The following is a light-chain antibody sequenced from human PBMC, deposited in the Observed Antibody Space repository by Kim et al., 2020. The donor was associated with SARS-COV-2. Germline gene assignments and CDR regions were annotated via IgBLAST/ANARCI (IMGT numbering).Light chain of an antibody. CDR2: DAS. J-gene: IGKJ4*01. Sequence: DIQMTQSPSSLSASVGDRVTITCQASQDISNYLNWYQQKPGKAPKLLIYDASNLETGVPSRFSGSGSGTDFTFTISSLQPEDIATYYCQQYDNRPQLTFGGETKVDIK. V-gene: IGKV1-33*01. CDR1: QDISNY. CDR3: QQYDNRPQLT.